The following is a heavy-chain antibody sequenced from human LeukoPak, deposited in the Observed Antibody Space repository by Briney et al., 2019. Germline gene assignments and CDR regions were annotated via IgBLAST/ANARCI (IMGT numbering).Heavy chain of an antibody. CDR2: ISAYNGNT. Sequence: ASVKVSCKASGYTFTSYGISWVRQAPGQGLEWMGWISAYNGNTNYAQKLQGRVTMTTDTSTSTAYMELRSLRSEDTAVYYCARAAAGVVSYYYYGMDVWGQGTTVTVSS. V-gene: IGHV1-18*01. D-gene: IGHD6-13*01. CDR1: GYTFTSYG. CDR3: ARAAAGVVSYYYYGMDV. J-gene: IGHJ6*02.